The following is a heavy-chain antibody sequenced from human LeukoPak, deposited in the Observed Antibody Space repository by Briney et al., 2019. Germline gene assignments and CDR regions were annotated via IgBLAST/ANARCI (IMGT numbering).Heavy chain of an antibody. CDR1: GGTFSNYG. Sequence: SVKVSCKASGGTFSNYGISWVRQAPGQGLEWMGGVIPILGTTNYAQKFQGRVTITADESTSTAYMELSSLRSEDTAVYYCARGDRVVVAATRSAFDIWGQGTMVTVSS. CDR2: VIPILGTT. CDR3: ARGDRVVVAATRSAFDI. V-gene: IGHV1-69*01. D-gene: IGHD2-15*01. J-gene: IGHJ3*02.